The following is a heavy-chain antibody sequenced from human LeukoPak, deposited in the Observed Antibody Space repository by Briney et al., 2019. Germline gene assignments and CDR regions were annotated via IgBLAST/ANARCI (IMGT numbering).Heavy chain of an antibody. V-gene: IGHV1-46*01. CDR2: INPSGGST. Sequence: VASVKVSCKASGYTFTSYYMHWVRQAPGQGLEWMGIINPSGGSTSYAQKFQGRVTMTRDMSTSTVYMELSSLRSEDTAVYYCARLMVGSPSRGDDAFDIWGQGTMVTVSS. D-gene: IGHD1-26*01. J-gene: IGHJ3*02. CDR3: ARLMVGSPSRGDDAFDI. CDR1: GYTFTSYY.